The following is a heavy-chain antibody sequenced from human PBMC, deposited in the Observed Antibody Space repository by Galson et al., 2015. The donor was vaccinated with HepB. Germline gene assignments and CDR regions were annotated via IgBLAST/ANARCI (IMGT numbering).Heavy chain of an antibody. V-gene: IGHV3-23*01. CDR1: GFTFSSYA. Sequence: LRLSCAASGFTFSSYAMSWVRQAPGKGLEWVPAISGSGGSTYYADSVKGRFTISRDNSKNTLYLQMNSLRAEDTAVYYCAKVQGFMIVVVIFDYWGQGTLVTVSS. CDR3: AKVQGFMIVVVIFDY. CDR2: ISGSGGST. D-gene: IGHD3-22*01. J-gene: IGHJ4*02.